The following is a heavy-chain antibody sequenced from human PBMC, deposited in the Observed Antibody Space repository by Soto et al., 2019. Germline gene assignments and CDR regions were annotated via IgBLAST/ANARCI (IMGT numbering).Heavy chain of an antibody. D-gene: IGHD3-22*01. J-gene: IGHJ1*01. V-gene: IGHV1-24*01. CDR3: ATVHDSSGYRPLGYFQH. CDR2: FDPEDGET. Sequence: ASVKVSCKVSGYTLTELSMHWVRQAPGKGLEWMGGFDPEDGETIYAQKFQGRVTMTEDTSTDTAYMELSSLRSEDTAVYYCATVHDSSGYRPLGYFQHWGQGTLVTVSS. CDR1: GYTLTELS.